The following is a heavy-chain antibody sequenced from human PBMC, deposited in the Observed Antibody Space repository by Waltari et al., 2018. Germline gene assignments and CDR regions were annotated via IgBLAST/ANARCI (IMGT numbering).Heavy chain of an antibody. Sequence: QVQLQESGPGLVKPSGTLSLTCAVSGGSISSSNWWSWVRQPPGKGLEWIGEIYNSGSTIYNPSLNSRVTLSVDPSKNQFSLKLSSVTAADTAVYYCARVIGYSSGWGDFDAFDIWGQGTMVTVSS. J-gene: IGHJ3*02. D-gene: IGHD6-19*01. CDR2: IYNSGST. CDR1: GGSISSSNW. V-gene: IGHV4-4*02. CDR3: ARVIGYSSGWGDFDAFDI.